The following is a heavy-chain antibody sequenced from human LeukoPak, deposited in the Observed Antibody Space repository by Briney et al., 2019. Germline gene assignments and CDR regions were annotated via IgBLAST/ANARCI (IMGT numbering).Heavy chain of an antibody. D-gene: IGHD2-21*02. J-gene: IGHJ4*02. CDR1: GFTFSNYA. CDR3: AKERAFCGGDCYSLSDY. Sequence: GGSLRLSCAASGFTFSNYAMSWVRQAPGKGLEWVSSITGSDDDTNHADSVRGRFTISRDNSKNTLYLQMTSLSAEDTAVYYCAKERAFCGGDCYSLSDYWGQGTLVTVSS. V-gene: IGHV3-23*01. CDR2: ITGSDDDT.